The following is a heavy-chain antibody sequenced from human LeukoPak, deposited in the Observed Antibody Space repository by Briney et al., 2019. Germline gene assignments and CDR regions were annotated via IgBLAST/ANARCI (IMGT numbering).Heavy chain of an antibody. Sequence: PGGSLRLSCVTSGFTSSTYSLNWVRQAPGKGLEWVSSISPSSSNIYYADSMKGRFTISRDDAKNLLYLQMNSLRAEDTAVYYCGRDQDRGSYHDPIFDYWGQGTLVTVSS. V-gene: IGHV3-21*06. CDR3: GRDQDRGSYHDPIFDY. J-gene: IGHJ4*02. D-gene: IGHD1-26*01. CDR2: ISPSSSNI. CDR1: GFTSSTYS.